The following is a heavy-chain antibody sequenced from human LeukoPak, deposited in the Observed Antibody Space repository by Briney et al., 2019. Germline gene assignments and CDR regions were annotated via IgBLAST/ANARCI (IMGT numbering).Heavy chain of an antibody. J-gene: IGHJ5*02. D-gene: IGHD3-10*01. CDR3: AKGGRITMVRGVPNWFDP. CDR1: GFTFSSYA. Sequence: PGGSLRLSCAASGFTFSSYAMSWVRQAPGKGLEWVSAISGSGGSTYYADSVKGRFTISRDNSKNTLYLQMNSLRAEDTAVYYCAKGGRITMVRGVPNWFDPWGQGTLVTVSS. CDR2: ISGSGGST. V-gene: IGHV3-23*01.